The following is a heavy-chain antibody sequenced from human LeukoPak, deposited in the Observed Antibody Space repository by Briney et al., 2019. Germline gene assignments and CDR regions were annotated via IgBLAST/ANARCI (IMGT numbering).Heavy chain of an antibody. D-gene: IGHD3-10*01. Sequence: PSETLSLSCTVSGGSFSDYSWSWIRQPPGKGLEWIGEINHSGSTNYNPSLKSGVTISVDTSKNQFSLKLSSVTAVDTAVYYCARTRISMVRGVIRCWFDPWGQGTQVTVSS. CDR1: GGSFSDYS. CDR3: ARTRISMVRGVIRCWFDP. V-gene: IGHV4-34*01. J-gene: IGHJ5*02. CDR2: INHSGST.